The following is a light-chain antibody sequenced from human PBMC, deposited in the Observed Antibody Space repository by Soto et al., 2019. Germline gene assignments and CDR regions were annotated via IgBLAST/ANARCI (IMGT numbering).Light chain of an antibody. J-gene: IGKJ1*01. CDR1: QSVSSSY. CDR3: QQYSVYWT. V-gene: IGKV3-20*01. Sequence: EIVLTHSPGTLSLSQGERATLSCRASQSVSSSYLAWYQQKPGQAPRLLIYGASSRATGIPDRFSGGGSGTDFTLTINSLQPDDFATYYCQQYSVYWTIGQGTKVDIK. CDR2: GAS.